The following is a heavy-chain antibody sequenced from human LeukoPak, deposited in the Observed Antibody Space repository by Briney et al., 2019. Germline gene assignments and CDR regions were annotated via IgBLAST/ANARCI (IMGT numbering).Heavy chain of an antibody. CDR3: ARSATVATHWYFDL. Sequence: ASVKVSCKASGYTFTSYDINWVRQATGQGLEWIGWMNPNSGNTDYAQNFQGRVTMTRNSSIDTAYMELRSLRSEDTAVYYCARSATVATHWYFDLWGRGTLVTVSS. J-gene: IGHJ2*01. D-gene: IGHD4-11*01. CDR2: MNPNSGNT. V-gene: IGHV1-8*01. CDR1: GYTFTSYD.